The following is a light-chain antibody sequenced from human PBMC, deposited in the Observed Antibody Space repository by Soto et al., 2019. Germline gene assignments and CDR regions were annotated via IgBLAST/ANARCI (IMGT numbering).Light chain of an antibody. CDR1: QSVSSY. CDR2: DAS. V-gene: IGKV3-11*01. J-gene: IGKJ4*01. CDR3: QQRSHWPPLT. Sequence: EIVLTQSPATLTLSPGERATLSCRASQSVSSYLAWYQQKPGQAPRLLIYDASNRATGIPVRFSGSGSGTDFALTISSLEPEDFAVYYCQQRSHWPPLTLGGGTKVDNK.